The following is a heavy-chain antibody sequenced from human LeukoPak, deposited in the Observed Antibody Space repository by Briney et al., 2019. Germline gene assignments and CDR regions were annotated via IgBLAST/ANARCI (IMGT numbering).Heavy chain of an antibody. CDR1: GFTFSGSA. Sequence: GGSLTLSRAASGFTFSGSAIHWVRQASGKGLEWVGRIRSKSNSYATAYAASVKGRFTISRNESKHAAYLQMNSLKSEHPAVAYCARHTVAAAGTAGDYWGQGTLVTVSS. CDR2: IRSKSNSYAT. CDR3: ARHTVAAAGTAGDY. V-gene: IGHV3-73*01. D-gene: IGHD6-13*01. J-gene: IGHJ4*02.